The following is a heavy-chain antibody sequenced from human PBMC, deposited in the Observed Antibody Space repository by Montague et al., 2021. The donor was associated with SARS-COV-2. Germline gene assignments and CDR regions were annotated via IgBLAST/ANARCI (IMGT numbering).Heavy chain of an antibody. Sequence: SETLSLTCTVSGGSINGYYWTWIRQPPGKGLEWIGYIYYTGTTSYNPSLKSRVSISQDKSKRQFSLDLTSVTAADTAMYFCARVVAVGAFGYWGQGSLVTVSS. CDR2: IYYTGTT. CDR3: ARVVAVGAFGY. CDR1: GGSINGYY. J-gene: IGHJ4*02. V-gene: IGHV4-59*01. D-gene: IGHD1-26*01.